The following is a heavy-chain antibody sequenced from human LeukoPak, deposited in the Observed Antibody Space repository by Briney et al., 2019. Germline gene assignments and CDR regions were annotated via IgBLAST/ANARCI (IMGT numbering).Heavy chain of an antibody. J-gene: IGHJ4*02. Sequence: MPGGSLRLSCAASGFTFSSYSMNWVRQAPGKGLEWVSSISSNSSYIYYADSVKGRFTIPRDNSRNIFYLQMNSLRAEDTAVYYCVKGGYCSSSSCHLLPYDYWGQGTLVTVSA. CDR1: GFTFSSYS. CDR2: ISSNSSYI. V-gene: IGHV3-21*01. CDR3: VKGGYCSSSSCHLLPYDY. D-gene: IGHD2-2*01.